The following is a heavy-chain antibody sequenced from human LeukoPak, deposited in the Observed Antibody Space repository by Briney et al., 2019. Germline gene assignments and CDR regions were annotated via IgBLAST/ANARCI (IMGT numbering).Heavy chain of an antibody. V-gene: IGHV3-66*01. Sequence: GGSLRLSCAASGFTVSSNYMSWVRQAPGKGLEWVSVIYSGGSTYYSDSVKGRFTISRYNSKNTLYLQMNSLRADDTAVYYCARECCSGGSFQGWRYYYYGMDVWGQGTTVTVSS. D-gene: IGHD2-15*01. CDR1: GFTVSSNY. CDR2: IYSGGST. J-gene: IGHJ6*02. CDR3: ARECCSGGSFQGWRYYYYGMDV.